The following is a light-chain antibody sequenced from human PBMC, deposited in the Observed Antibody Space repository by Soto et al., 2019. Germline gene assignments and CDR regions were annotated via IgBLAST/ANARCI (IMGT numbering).Light chain of an antibody. Sequence: EIVLTQSPGTVSLSPGQRATLSCRASQSVSSSFLAWYQHKPGQAPRLLIYGASSRATGIPDRFSGSGSGTDFTLTISRLEPEDFAVYYCQQYGCSPGTFGQGTKVEIK. V-gene: IGKV3-20*01. CDR1: QSVSSSF. J-gene: IGKJ1*01. CDR3: QQYGCSPGT. CDR2: GAS.